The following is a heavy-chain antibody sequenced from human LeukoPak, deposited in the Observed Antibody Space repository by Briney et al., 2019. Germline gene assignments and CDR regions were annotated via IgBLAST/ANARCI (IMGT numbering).Heavy chain of an antibody. Sequence: PGGSLRLSCAASGFTFSSYWMSWVGQAPGKGREGVANIKQDGSEKYYVDSVKGRFTISTGYAKNSLYLQMNSLSAEDTAVYYCARDPPTRDWLPLFDYWGQGTLVTVSS. D-gene: IGHD3-9*01. V-gene: IGHV3-7*03. CDR1: GFTFSSYW. CDR2: IKQDGSEK. CDR3: ARDPPTRDWLPLFDY. J-gene: IGHJ4*02.